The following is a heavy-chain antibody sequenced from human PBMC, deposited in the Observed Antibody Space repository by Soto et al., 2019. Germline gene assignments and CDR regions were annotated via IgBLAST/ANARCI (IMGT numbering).Heavy chain of an antibody. Sequence: SETLSLTSTVSGGSISSGGYYWSWLRQHPGKGLDWIGYIYYSGSTYYNPSLKSRVTISVDTSKNQLSLKLSSVTAADTAVYYCERAHSGKLAVYYFDYWGQGTLVTVSS. CDR3: ERAHSGKLAVYYFDY. CDR1: GGSISSGGYY. D-gene: IGHD1-26*01. V-gene: IGHV4-31*03. CDR2: IYYSGST. J-gene: IGHJ4*02.